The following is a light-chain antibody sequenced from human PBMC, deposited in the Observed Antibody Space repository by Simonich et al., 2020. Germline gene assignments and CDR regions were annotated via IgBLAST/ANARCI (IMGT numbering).Light chain of an antibody. CDR3: QQYYSTPYT. V-gene: IGKV4-1*01. J-gene: IGKJ2*01. Sequence: DIVMTKSPDSLTVSLGERATINCKSIQGVLYSSNNKNYLAWYQQKPGQPPKLLIYWASTRESGVPDRFSGSGSGTDFTLTISSLQAEDVAVYYCQQYYSTPYTFGQGTKLEIK. CDR1: QGVLYSSNNKNY. CDR2: WAS.